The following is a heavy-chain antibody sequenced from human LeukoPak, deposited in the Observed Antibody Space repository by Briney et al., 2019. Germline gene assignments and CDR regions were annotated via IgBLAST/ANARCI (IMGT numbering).Heavy chain of an antibody. J-gene: IGHJ6*03. V-gene: IGHV4-34*01. CDR1: GGSFSGYY. Sequence: SETLSLTCAVYGGSFSGYYWTWIRQTPGKGLEWIGEIHYSGSATYNPSLKSRVTISVDTSKNQFSLKMNSVTAADTAVYYCARASPLAIFGVGAGSYYYYYMDVWGKGTTVTVSS. CDR3: ARASPLAIFGVGAGSYYYYYMDV. D-gene: IGHD3-3*01. CDR2: IHYSGSA.